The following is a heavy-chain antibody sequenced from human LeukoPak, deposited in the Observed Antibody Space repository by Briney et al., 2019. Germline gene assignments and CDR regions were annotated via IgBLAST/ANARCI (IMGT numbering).Heavy chain of an antibody. CDR1: GFTFSDYA. V-gene: IGHV3-64D*06. CDR2: ISSNGGST. CDR3: VKDSEMATVNAFDI. Sequence: GGSLRLSCSASGFTFSDYAMHWVRQAPGKGLEYVSEISSNGGSTYYADSVKGRFTISRDNSKNTLYLQMSSLRAEDTAVYYCVKDSEMATVNAFDIWGQGTMVTVSS. D-gene: IGHD5-24*01. J-gene: IGHJ3*02.